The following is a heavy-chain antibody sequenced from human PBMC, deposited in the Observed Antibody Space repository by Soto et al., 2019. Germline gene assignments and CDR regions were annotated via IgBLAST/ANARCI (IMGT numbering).Heavy chain of an antibody. Sequence: SETLSLTCTVSGGSVSSASYYWSWIRQPPGKGLEWIGYIYYSGSTNYNPSLKSRVTISVDTSKNQFSLKLSSVTAADTAVYYCARGLPGIAVAGTGGNWFDPWGQGTLVTASS. CDR1: GGSVSSASYY. CDR2: IYYSGST. CDR3: ARGLPGIAVAGTGGNWFDP. J-gene: IGHJ5*02. D-gene: IGHD6-19*01. V-gene: IGHV4-61*01.